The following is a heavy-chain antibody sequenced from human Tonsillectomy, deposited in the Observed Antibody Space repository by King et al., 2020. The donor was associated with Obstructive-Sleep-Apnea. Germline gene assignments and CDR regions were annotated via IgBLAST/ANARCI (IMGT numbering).Heavy chain of an antibody. CDR1: GGSISSYY. J-gene: IGHJ1*01. CDR3: AREERRIAAAGRSKYFQH. Sequence: QVQLQESGPGLVKPSETLSLTCTVSGGSISSYYWSWSRQPPGKGLEWIGYIYYSGSTNYNPSLKSRVTISVETSTNQFSLKLSSVTAADTAGYYFAREERRIAAAGRSKYFQHWGQGTLVTVSS. CDR2: IYYSGST. V-gene: IGHV4-59*01. D-gene: IGHD6-13*01.